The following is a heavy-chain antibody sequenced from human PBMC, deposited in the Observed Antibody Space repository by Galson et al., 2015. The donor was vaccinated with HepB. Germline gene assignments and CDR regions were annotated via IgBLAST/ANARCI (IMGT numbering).Heavy chain of an antibody. CDR1: GFSLSTSGVG. CDR3: AHRRGIAELFDY. Sequence: PALVKPTQTLTLTCTFSGFSLSTSGVGVGWIRQPPGKALEWLALIYWDDDKRYSPSLKSRLTITKDTSKNQVVLTMTNMDPVDTATYYCAHRRGIAELFDYWGQGTLVTVSS. CDR2: IYWDDDK. J-gene: IGHJ4*02. D-gene: IGHD6-13*01. V-gene: IGHV2-5*02.